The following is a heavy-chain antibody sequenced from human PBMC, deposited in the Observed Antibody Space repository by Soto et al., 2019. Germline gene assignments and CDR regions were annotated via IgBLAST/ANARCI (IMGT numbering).Heavy chain of an antibody. Sequence: PGGSLRLSCAASGFTFSSYAMSWVRQAPGKGLEWVSAISGSGGSTYYADSVKGRFTISRDNSKNMVFLQMNSLRAEDTAVYYCAKDTRELPPVGLWDWGQGSLVTVSS. D-gene: IGHD3-16*01. CDR1: GFTFSSYA. CDR3: AKDTRELPPVGLWD. CDR2: ISGSGGST. J-gene: IGHJ4*02. V-gene: IGHV3-23*01.